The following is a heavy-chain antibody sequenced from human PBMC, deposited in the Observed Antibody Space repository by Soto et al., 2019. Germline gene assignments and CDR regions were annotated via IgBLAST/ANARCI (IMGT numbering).Heavy chain of an antibody. Sequence: QVQLQESGPGLVKASQTLSLTCTLSGASVSSAEHYWSWIRQPPGKGLEWIGYTYYSGGSYSNASLQRRVSISVDTSQNQFSRKLTSVTAADTAVYYCARLSGYDPAGAADKWGPGILVSVSS. CDR2: TYYSGGS. V-gene: IGHV4-30-4*01. CDR1: GASVSSAEHY. D-gene: IGHD5-12*01. CDR3: ARLSGYDPAGAADK. J-gene: IGHJ4*02.